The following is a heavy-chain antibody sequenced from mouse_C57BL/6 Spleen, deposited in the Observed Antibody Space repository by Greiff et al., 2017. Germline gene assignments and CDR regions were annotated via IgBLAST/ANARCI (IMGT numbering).Heavy chain of an antibody. CDR2: INPSHGGT. Sequence: QVQLQQPGTELVKPGASVKLSCKASGYTFTSYWMHWVQQRPGQGLEWIGNINPSHGGTNYNEKFQSKATLTVDKSSSTAYMQLSSMTSDDVAVYECARRNYDYDGGAAYWGQVTLVTVSA. CDR1: GYTFTSYW. D-gene: IGHD2-4*01. J-gene: IGHJ3*01. V-gene: IGHV1-53*01. CDR3: ARRNYDYDGGAAY.